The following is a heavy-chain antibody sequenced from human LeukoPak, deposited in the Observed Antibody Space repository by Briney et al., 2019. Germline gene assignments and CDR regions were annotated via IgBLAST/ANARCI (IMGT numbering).Heavy chain of an antibody. Sequence: ASVKVSCKASGYTFTSYGISWVRQAPGQGLEWMGRISAYNGNTNYAQKLQGRVTMTTDTSTNTAYMGLRSLRSDDTAVYYCARDRRGIMITFGGGHDLWYWGQGTLVTVSS. CDR1: GYTFTSYG. J-gene: IGHJ4*02. CDR3: ARDRRGIMITFGGGHDLWY. V-gene: IGHV1-18*01. D-gene: IGHD3-16*01. CDR2: ISAYNGNT.